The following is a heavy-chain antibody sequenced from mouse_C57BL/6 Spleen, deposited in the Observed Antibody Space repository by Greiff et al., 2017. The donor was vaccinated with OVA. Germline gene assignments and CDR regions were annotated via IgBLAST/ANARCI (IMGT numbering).Heavy chain of an antibody. V-gene: IGHV5-9-1*02. CDR1: GFTFSSYA. J-gene: IGHJ3*01. CDR3: TRIYDGPFAY. CDR2: ISSGGDYS. D-gene: IGHD2-3*01. Sequence: EVKLMESGEGLVKPGGSLKLSCAASGFTFSSYAMSWVRQTPEKRLACVAYISSGGDYSYYADTVKGRFTISRDNARNTLYLQMSSLKSEDTAMYYCTRIYDGPFAYWGQGTLVTVSA.